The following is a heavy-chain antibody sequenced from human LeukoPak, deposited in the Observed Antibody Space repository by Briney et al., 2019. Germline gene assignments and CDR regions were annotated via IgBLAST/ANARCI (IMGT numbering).Heavy chain of an antibody. CDR3: ARVYSTNYYGSGDRPFLFDH. V-gene: IGHV1-18*01. CDR1: GYTFTSYG. D-gene: IGHD3-10*01. CDR2: ISTYYGNT. J-gene: IGHJ4*02. Sequence: ASVKVSCKASGYTFTSYGFSWVRQAPGQGLEWMGWISTYYGNTNYAQKLQDRVTMTTDTSTSTAYMELTSLRSDDTAVYYCARVYSTNYYGSGDRPFLFDHWGQGAVVTVSS.